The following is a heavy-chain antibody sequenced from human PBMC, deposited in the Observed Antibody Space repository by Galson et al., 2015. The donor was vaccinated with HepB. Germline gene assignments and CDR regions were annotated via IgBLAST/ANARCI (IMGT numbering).Heavy chain of an antibody. CDR1: GFTFSDYY. D-gene: IGHD3-3*01. CDR2: ISSSGSTT. J-gene: IGHJ6*02. CDR3: ATAGLRFLEWSHGDYYYGMDV. V-gene: IGHV3-11*01. Sequence: LRLSCAASGFTFSDYYMSWIRQAPGKGLEWVSYISSSGSTTYYADSVKGRFTISRDNSKNTLYLQMNSLRAEDTAVYYCATAGLRFLEWSHGDYYYGMDVWGQGTTVTVSS.